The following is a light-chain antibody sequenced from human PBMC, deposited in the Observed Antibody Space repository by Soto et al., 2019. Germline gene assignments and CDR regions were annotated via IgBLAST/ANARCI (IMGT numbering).Light chain of an antibody. V-gene: IGKV1-39*01. CDR1: KSISSY. J-gene: IGKJ4*01. Sequence: IQMTQSRSSLSASVGDRVTITCRASKSISSYLYWYQQKPGKAPKLLIYAASSLQSGVPSRFSGSGSGTDFTLTISSLQPEDFATYFCQQSYSSLRTFGGGTKVDSK. CDR2: AAS. CDR3: QQSYSSLRT.